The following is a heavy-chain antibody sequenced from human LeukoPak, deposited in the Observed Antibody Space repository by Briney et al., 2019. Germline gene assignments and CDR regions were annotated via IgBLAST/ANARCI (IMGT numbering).Heavy chain of an antibody. V-gene: IGHV4-59*01. D-gene: IGHD2-15*01. Sequence: KPSETLSLTCTVSGGSINSYYWSWIRQPPGKGLEWIGYISYSGSTSYNPSLKSRVTISVDTSKNQFSLRLNSVTAADTAVYYCAREAYCSGGSCYSGAFDIWGQGTMVTVSS. CDR2: ISYSGST. CDR1: GGSINSYY. J-gene: IGHJ3*02. CDR3: AREAYCSGGSCYSGAFDI.